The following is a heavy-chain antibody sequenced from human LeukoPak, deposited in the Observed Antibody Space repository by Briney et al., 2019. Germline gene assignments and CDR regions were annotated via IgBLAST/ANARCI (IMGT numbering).Heavy chain of an antibody. V-gene: IGHV1-18*01. CDR3: TRDTGYPNWFDP. J-gene: IGHJ5*02. CDR1: GYTFSSHG. CDR2: ISAYNGNT. Sequence: ASVKVSCKASGYTFSSHGISWVRQAPGQGLEWVGWISAYNGNTDYAQRFQGRVTVTTDTSTSAAYLHLRSLRSDDTAVYYCTRDTGYPNWFDPWGQGTLVTVSS. D-gene: IGHD3-9*01.